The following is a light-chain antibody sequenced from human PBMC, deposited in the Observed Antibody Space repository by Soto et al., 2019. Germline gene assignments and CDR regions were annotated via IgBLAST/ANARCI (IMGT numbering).Light chain of an antibody. CDR3: NSYTSSSTYV. CDR1: SSDVGSFNR. V-gene: IGLV2-18*02. J-gene: IGLJ1*01. Sequence: QSVLTQPPSVSGSPGQSVAISCTGTSSDVGSFNRVSWYQQPPGTAPKLLIYEVSNRPSGVPDRFSGSKSGNTASLTISGLRAEDEADYYCNSYTSSSTYVFGTGTKATV. CDR2: EVS.